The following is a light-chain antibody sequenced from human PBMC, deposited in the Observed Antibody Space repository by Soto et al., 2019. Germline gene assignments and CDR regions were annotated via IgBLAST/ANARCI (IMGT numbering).Light chain of an antibody. J-gene: IGKJ4*01. V-gene: IGKV3-20*01. CDR1: QRVSSSY. CDR3: QRYGSSTPFT. Sequence: EIVLTQSPGTLSLSPGERATLSCRASQRVSSSYLACYQQNPGQAPRLLIYGASTRATGIPDRFSCSGSGTDFTLTISRREPEDFAVYFCQRYGSSTPFTFGRGTKVEI. CDR2: GAS.